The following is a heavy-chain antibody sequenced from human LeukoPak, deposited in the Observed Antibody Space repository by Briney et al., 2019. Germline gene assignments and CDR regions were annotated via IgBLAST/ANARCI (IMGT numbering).Heavy chain of an antibody. V-gene: IGHV3-9*01. CDR1: GFTFDDYA. D-gene: IGHD6-6*01. J-gene: IGHJ4*02. CDR3: AKGRQYRSSTELAY. CDR2: ISWDSGNI. Sequence: GGSLRLSCAASGFTFDDYAMHWVRQTPGKGLEWVSGISWDSGNIGYADSVKGRFTISRGNAKNSLYLQMNSLRSEDTALYYCAKGRQYRSSTELAYWGQGTLVTVSS.